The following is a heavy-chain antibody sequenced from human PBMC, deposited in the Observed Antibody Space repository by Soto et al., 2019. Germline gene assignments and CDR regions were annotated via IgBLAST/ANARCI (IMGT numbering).Heavy chain of an antibody. CDR3: ARGKRTIFGVVIILGWFDP. D-gene: IGHD3-3*01. CDR2: IRSKANSYAT. CDR1: GFTFSGSA. Sequence: HPGGSLRLSCAASGFTFSGSAIHWVRQASGKGLEWVGRIRSKANSYATAYAASVKGRFTISRDNSKNTLYLQMNSLRAEDTAVYYCARGKRTIFGVVIILGWFDPWGQGTLVTVSS. J-gene: IGHJ5*02. V-gene: IGHV3-73*01.